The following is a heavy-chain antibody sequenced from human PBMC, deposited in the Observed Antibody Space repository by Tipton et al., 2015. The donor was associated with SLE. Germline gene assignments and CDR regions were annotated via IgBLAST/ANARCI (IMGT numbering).Heavy chain of an antibody. CDR2: INHSGST. Sequence: TLSLTCAVYGGSLSVYYWSWIRQPPGKGLEWIGDINHSGSTNYNPSLKSRVTISVDPSENQLSPRLSSVTAADTAVYYCARAPGLERSYYYYYYMDVWGKGTAVTVSS. J-gene: IGHJ6*03. CDR1: GGSLSVYY. D-gene: IGHD1-1*01. CDR3: ARAPGLERSYYYYYYMDV. V-gene: IGHV4-34*01.